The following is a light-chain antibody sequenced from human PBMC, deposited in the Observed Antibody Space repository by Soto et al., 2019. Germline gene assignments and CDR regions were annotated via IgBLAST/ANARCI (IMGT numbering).Light chain of an antibody. CDR3: QQYDDLPST. Sequence: IQMTQSPSSLSASVGDRVTITCQASQDISNFLNWYQQKSGKPPKLLIYDASNLETGVPPRFSGAGSGTEFALTISNLQPEDVATYYCQQYDDLPSTFGGGTKVEV. V-gene: IGKV1-33*01. CDR1: QDISNF. CDR2: DAS. J-gene: IGKJ4*01.